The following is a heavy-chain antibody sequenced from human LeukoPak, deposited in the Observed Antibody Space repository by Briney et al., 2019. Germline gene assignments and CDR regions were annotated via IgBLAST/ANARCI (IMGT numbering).Heavy chain of an antibody. Sequence: AASVKVSCKASGGTFSSYAISRVRQAPGQGLEWMGIINPSGGSTSYAQKFQGRVTMTRDTSTSTVYMELSSLRSEDTAVYYCARAVSVDQLLFGIDYWGQGTLVTVSS. CDR1: GGTFSSYA. V-gene: IGHV1-46*01. J-gene: IGHJ4*02. CDR2: INPSGGST. CDR3: ARAVSVDQLLFGIDY. D-gene: IGHD2-2*01.